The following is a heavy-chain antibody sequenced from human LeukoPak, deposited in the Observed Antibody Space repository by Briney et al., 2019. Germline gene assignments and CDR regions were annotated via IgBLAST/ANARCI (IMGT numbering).Heavy chain of an antibody. D-gene: IGHD3-3*01. CDR1: GGSFSGYY. V-gene: IGHV4-34*01. Sequence: PSETLSLTCAVYGGSFSGYYWSWIRQPPGKGLEWIGEINHSGSTNYNPSLKSRVTISVDTSKNQFSLKLSSVTAADTAVYYCARGPWDFWPTRGWFDPWGQGTLVTVSS. CDR2: INHSGST. CDR3: ARGPWDFWPTRGWFDP. J-gene: IGHJ5*02.